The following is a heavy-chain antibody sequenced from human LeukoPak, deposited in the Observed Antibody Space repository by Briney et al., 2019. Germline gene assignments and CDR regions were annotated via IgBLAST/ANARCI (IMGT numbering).Heavy chain of an antibody. V-gene: IGHV3-23*01. D-gene: IGHD6-19*01. Sequence: PGGSLRLSCEATAFSLTSYAISWVRQAPRKGLEWVSTISGSAGTTLYADSVKGRFTISRDNSKNTLYLQMNGLRAEDTALYYCAKDRQGLDGMDVWGQGTTVTVS. CDR1: AFSLTSYA. CDR2: ISGSAGTT. J-gene: IGHJ6*02. CDR3: AKDRQGLDGMDV.